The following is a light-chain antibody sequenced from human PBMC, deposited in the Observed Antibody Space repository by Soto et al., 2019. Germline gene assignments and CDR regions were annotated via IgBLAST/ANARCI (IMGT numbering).Light chain of an antibody. Sequence: QSVLTQPASVSGSLGQSITISCTGTSSDVGAYNYVSWYQQQPGKAPKLMISEVSNRPSGVSNRFSGSKSGNTASLILSGLQAENEADYYCCSFTSSTTYVFGTGTKVTIL. CDR2: EVS. CDR3: CSFTSSTTYV. J-gene: IGLJ1*01. CDR1: SSDVGAYNY. V-gene: IGLV2-14*01.